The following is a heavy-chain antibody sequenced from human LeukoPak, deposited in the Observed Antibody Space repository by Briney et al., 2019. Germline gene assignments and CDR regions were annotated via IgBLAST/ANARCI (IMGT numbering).Heavy chain of an antibody. V-gene: IGHV3-23*01. CDR3: AKEYYDTLGGGVTFDY. CDR1: GFTFSTYV. D-gene: IGHD3-9*01. Sequence: GGSLRLSCAASGFTFSTYVMSWVRQAPGKGLEWVSTVSVSGSSTYYADSVKGRFTISRDNSKNSLYLQMNSLRAEDTAVYYCAKEYYDTLGGGVTFDYWGQGTLVTVSS. CDR2: VSVSGSST. J-gene: IGHJ4*02.